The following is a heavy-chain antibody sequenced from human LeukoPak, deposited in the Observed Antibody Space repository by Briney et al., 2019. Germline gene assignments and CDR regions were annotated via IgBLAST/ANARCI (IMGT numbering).Heavy chain of an antibody. CDR1: GGSFSGYY. D-gene: IGHD5-12*01. CDR3: AREVVDIVATTLSYFDY. J-gene: IGHJ4*02. V-gene: IGHV4-34*01. CDR2: INHSGST. Sequence: SETLSLTCAVYGGSFSGYYWSWIRQPPAKGLEWIGEINHSGSTNYNPSLKSRVTISVDTSKNQFSLKLSSVTAADTAVYYCAREVVDIVATTLSYFDYWGQGTLVTVSS.